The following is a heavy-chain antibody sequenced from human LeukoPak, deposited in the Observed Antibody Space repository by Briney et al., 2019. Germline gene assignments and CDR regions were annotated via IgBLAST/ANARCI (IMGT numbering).Heavy chain of an antibody. CDR3: ARSPLDF. Sequence: PGGSLRLSCAASGFTFSSYWMHWVRQPPGKGLVWVSQIYSDGSSTNYADSVKGRFTISRDNAKNTLYLQMNSLRAEDTAVYYCARSPLDFWGQGTLVTASS. CDR2: IYSDGSST. CDR1: GFTFSSYW. J-gene: IGHJ4*02. V-gene: IGHV3-74*01.